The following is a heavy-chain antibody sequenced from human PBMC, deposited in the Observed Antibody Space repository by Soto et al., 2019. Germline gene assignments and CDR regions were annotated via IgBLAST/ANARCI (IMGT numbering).Heavy chain of an antibody. CDR3: ARHYCSSTSCYPVYYYYYGMDV. V-gene: IGHV5-51*01. CDR1: GYSFTSYW. D-gene: IGHD2-2*01. J-gene: IGHJ6*02. Sequence: PGGSLKISCKGSGYSFTSYWIGWGRQMPGKGLEWVGIIYPGDSDTRYSPSFQGQVTISADKSISTAYLQWSSLKASDTAMYYCARHYCSSTSCYPVYYYYYGMDVWGQGTTVTVSS. CDR2: IYPGDSDT.